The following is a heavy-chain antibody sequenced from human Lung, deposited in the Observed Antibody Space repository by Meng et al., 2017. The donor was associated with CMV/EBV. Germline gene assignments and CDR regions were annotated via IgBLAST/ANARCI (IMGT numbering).Heavy chain of an antibody. Sequence: SVXVSXXASGYTFTSYYMHWVRQAPGQGLEWMGIINPSGGSTSYAQKFQGRVTMTRDTSTSTVYMELSSLRSEDTAVYYCARDNEDPEGYQLLYKRESWFDPWGQGTXVTGAS. CDR2: INPSGGST. CDR1: GYTFTSYY. V-gene: IGHV1-46*01. CDR3: ARDNEDPEGYQLLYKRESWFDP. D-gene: IGHD2-2*02. J-gene: IGHJ5*02.